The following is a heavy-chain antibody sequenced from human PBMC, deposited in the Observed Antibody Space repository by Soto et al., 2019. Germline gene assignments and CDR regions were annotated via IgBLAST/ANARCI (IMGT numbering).Heavy chain of an antibody. D-gene: IGHD2-21*01. Sequence: QVQLQESGPGLVKPSQTLSLTCTVSGDSISRGGYYWNWLRQHPRKGLEWIGFIYHSGSTIYNPSLERRVTISVDTSKNRSSLVLSNATAAAAAVYYCARDGAGAYGLGWFDPWGQGILVTVSS. V-gene: IGHV4-31*03. CDR3: ARDGAGAYGLGWFDP. CDR2: IYHSGST. CDR1: GDSISRGGYY. J-gene: IGHJ5*02.